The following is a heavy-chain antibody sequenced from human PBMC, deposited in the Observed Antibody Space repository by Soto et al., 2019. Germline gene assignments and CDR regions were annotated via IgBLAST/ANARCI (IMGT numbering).Heavy chain of an antibody. CDR2: IWYDGSNK. D-gene: IGHD4-17*01. J-gene: IGHJ4*02. V-gene: IGHV3-33*01. CDR1: GFTFSSYG. Sequence: QVQLVESGGGVVQPGRSLRLSCAASGFTFSSYGMHWVRQAPGKGLEWVAVIWYDGSNKYYADSVKGRFTISRDNSKNTLYLQMISLRAEDTAVYYCARDLATVTTGMDYWGQGTLVTVSS. CDR3: ARDLATVTTGMDY.